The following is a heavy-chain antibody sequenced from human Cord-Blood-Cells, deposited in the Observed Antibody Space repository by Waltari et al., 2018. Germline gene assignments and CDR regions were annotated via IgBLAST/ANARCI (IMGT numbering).Heavy chain of an antibody. CDR2: ISYDGSNK. V-gene: IGHV3-30*18. CDR1: GFTFSSYG. CDR3: AKGITMIVVVTPFDY. J-gene: IGHJ4*02. D-gene: IGHD3-22*01. Sequence: QVQLVESGGGVVQPGRSLRLSCAASGFTFSSYGMHWVRQAPGKGLEGVAVISYDGSNKYYADSVKGRFTISRDNSKNTLYLQMNSLRAEDTAVYYCAKGITMIVVVTPFDYWGQGTLVTVSS.